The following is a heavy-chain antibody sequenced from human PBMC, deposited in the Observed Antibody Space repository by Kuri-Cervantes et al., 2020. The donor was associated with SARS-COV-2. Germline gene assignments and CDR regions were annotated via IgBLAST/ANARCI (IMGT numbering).Heavy chain of an antibody. J-gene: IGHJ1*01. CDR1: GFTFSSYW. D-gene: IGHD2-21*01. V-gene: IGHV3-7*01. Sequence: GGSLRLSWAASGFTFSSYWMSWVRKVPGEGLEWVANIKQDGSEKCYVDSVKGRFTISRDNAKNSLYLQMDSMRAEETAVYYCARDAYCGGDCFEYFQHWGQGTLVTVSS. CDR2: IKQDGSEK. CDR3: ARDAYCGGDCFEYFQH.